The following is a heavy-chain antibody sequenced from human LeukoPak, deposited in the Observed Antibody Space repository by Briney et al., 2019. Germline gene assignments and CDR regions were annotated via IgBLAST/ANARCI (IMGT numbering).Heavy chain of an antibody. CDR2: ISGSGGST. D-gene: IGHD2-2*01. J-gene: IGHJ6*03. CDR3: AESYCSSTSCYYYMDV. Sequence: GGSLRLSCAASGFTFSSYGMSWVRQAPGKGLEWVSAISGSGGSTYYADSVKGRFTISRDNSKNTLYLQMNSLRAEDTAVYYCAESYCSSTSCYYYMDVWGKGTTVTISS. V-gene: IGHV3-23*01. CDR1: GFTFSSYG.